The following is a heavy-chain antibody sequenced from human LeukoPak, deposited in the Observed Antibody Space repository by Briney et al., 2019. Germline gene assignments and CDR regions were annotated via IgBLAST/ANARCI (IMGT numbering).Heavy chain of an antibody. CDR2: ISGSGGTT. J-gene: IGHJ4*02. D-gene: IGHD4-23*01. CDR3: ARERGSSGGNTNGYFDY. Sequence: GGSLRLSCAAAEFTFSNYAMSWVRQAPGKGLEWVSVISGSGGTTYSADSVKGRFTISRDNSKNTLYLQMNSLRAEDTAAYYCARERGSSGGNTNGYFDYWGQGALVTVSS. CDR1: EFTFSNYA. V-gene: IGHV3-23*01.